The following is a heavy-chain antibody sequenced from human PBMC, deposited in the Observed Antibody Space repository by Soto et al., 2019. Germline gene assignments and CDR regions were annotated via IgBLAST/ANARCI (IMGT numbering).Heavy chain of an antibody. V-gene: IGHV3-48*02. CDR2: ISDNSSVI. Sequence: LRLSCAASGFTFSTYSINWVRQAPGKGLEWISYISDNSSVIYYADAVKGRFTISRDNAKNSLYLQMNSLRDEDTAVYYCARDRDAYCSKGICSGPYFDYWGQGALVTVSS. CDR3: ARDRDAYCSKGICSGPYFDY. CDR1: GFTFSTYS. J-gene: IGHJ4*02. D-gene: IGHD2-8*01.